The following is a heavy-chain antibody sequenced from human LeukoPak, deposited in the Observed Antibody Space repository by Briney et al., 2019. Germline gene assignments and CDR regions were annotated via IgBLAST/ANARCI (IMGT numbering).Heavy chain of an antibody. Sequence: ASVKVSCKASGYTFTSYYMHWVRHAPGQGLEWMGIINPSGGSTSYAQKFQGRVPMPRDTSTSTVYMELSSLRSEDTAVYYCARDEGVVMYYFDYWGQGTLVTVSS. CDR1: GYTFTSYY. CDR2: INPSGGST. CDR3: ARDEGVVMYYFDY. D-gene: IGHD3-3*01. J-gene: IGHJ4*02. V-gene: IGHV1-46*01.